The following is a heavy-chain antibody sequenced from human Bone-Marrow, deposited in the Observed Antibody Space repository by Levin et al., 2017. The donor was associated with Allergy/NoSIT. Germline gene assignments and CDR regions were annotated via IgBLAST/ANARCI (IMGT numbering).Heavy chain of an antibody. CDR2: VYYNGRT. CDR3: ARVQRTDF. J-gene: IGHJ4*02. Sequence: SETLSLTCSVSGGSIGSSSYFWSWIRQPPGKGLEWIGYVYYNGRTNYNPSLKSRLTISVDRSRSQFSLNLTSVTVADTAVYYCARVQRTDFWGQGTLVTVSS. D-gene: IGHD6-25*01. CDR1: GGSIGSSSYF. V-gene: IGHV4-61*05.